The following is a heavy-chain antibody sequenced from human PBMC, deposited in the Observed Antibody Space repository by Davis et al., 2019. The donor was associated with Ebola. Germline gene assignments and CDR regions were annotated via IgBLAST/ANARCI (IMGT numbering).Heavy chain of an antibody. Sequence: SLNTSCAASDFSISSGCMPSVPLVPGEGLVWVSRINSDGSTTSYADSVKGRFTISRDIAKNTLYLQMDSLRAEDTAVYYCSRGGVPAAMDYWGQGTLVPVSS. CDR2: INSDGSTT. D-gene: IGHD2-2*01. V-gene: IGHV3-74*01. J-gene: IGHJ4*02. CDR3: SRGGVPAAMDY. CDR1: DFSISSGC.